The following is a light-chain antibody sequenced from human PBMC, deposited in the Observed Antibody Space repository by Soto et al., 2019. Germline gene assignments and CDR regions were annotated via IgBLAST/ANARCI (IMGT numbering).Light chain of an antibody. J-gene: IGKJ3*01. Sequence: DIQMTQSPSSVSASVGDRVTITCRASQGIGSWLGWYQQKPGKAPNLLIYAAASLQSGVPSRFSATFSGTEFTLTISSLQPEDLATYFCQQANSFPLTVGPGTKVDLK. CDR1: QGIGSW. CDR2: AAA. CDR3: QQANSFPLT. V-gene: IGKV1-12*01.